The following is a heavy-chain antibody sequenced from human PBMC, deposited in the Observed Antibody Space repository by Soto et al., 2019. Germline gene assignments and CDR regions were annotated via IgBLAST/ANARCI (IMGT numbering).Heavy chain of an antibody. CDR3: ARYSVVIIDAFDI. V-gene: IGHV4-59*12. Sequence: SETLSLTCTVSGGSISSYYWSWIRQPPGKGLEWIGYIYYSGGTNYNPSLKSRVTISVDTSKNQFSLKLSSVTAADTAVYYCARYSVVIIDAFDIWGQGTMVTVSS. CDR2: IYYSGGT. D-gene: IGHD3-10*01. J-gene: IGHJ3*02. CDR1: GGSISSYY.